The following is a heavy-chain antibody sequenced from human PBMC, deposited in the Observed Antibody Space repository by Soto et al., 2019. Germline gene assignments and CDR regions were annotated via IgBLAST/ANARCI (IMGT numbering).Heavy chain of an antibody. CDR3: ARDLTSSSWYSNYYYYGMDV. D-gene: IGHD6-13*01. CDR2: IIPIFGTA. Sequence: SVKVSCKASGGTFSSYAISWVRQAPGQGLEWMGGIIPIFGTANYAQKFQGRVTIAADKSTSTAYMELGSLRSEDTAVYYCARDLTSSSWYSNYYYYGMDVWGQGTTVTVSS. CDR1: GGTFSSYA. J-gene: IGHJ6*02. V-gene: IGHV1-69*06.